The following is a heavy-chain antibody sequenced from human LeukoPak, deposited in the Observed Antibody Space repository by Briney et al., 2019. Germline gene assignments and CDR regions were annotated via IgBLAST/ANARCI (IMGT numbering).Heavy chain of an antibody. CDR2: IYYSGST. CDR3: ARSVVTLYWYFDL. Sequence: PSETLSLTCSVSGGSISSIVYYWGWIRQPPGKGLEWIGTIYYSGSTYYNLSLKSRVTISLDTSKNQFSLKLSSVTTADTAVYYCARSVVTLYWYFDLWGRGTLVTVSS. V-gene: IGHV4-39*07. J-gene: IGHJ2*01. D-gene: IGHD4-23*01. CDR1: GGSISSIVYY.